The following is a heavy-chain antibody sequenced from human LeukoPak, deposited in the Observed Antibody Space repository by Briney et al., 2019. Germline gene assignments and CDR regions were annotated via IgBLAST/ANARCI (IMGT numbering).Heavy chain of an antibody. Sequence: WGSLRLSCAASGFTFSSYSMNWVRQAPGKVLEWVSSITSSSSTIYYADSVKGRFTISRDNAKISLYLQMNSLRVEDTAMYYCARGVSSGVDYFDYWGQGILVTVSS. J-gene: IGHJ4*02. V-gene: IGHV3-48*04. D-gene: IGHD3-10*01. CDR2: ITSSSSTI. CDR3: ARGVSSGVDYFDY. CDR1: GFTFSSYS.